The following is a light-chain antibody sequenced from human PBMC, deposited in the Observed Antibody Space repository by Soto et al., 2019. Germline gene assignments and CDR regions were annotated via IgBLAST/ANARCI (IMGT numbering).Light chain of an antibody. CDR3: QQYNNWPGT. CDR2: GAS. CDR1: QSVMTN. V-gene: IGKV3-15*01. J-gene: IGKJ1*01. Sequence: ETVMTQSPATLSVSPGERVILSCRASQSVMTNLAWYRQKPGQAPRLLIYGASTRASGIPARFSGSGPGTDFTLTISSLQSEDFAVYYCQQYNNWPGTFGQGTKVDIK.